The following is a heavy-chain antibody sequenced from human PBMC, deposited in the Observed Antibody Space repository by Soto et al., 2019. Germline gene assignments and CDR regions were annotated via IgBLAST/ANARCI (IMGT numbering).Heavy chain of an antibody. D-gene: IGHD3-10*01. Sequence: SETLSLTCTVSGDSISTSDYYWGWIRQPPGKGLEWLGTVDYSGSTNYNPSLKSRVTISVVPSRNQFSLRLPSVTAADTAVYYCARRTPFYASGSSRFDPWGQGALVTVSS. CDR3: ARRTPFYASGSSRFDP. CDR2: VDYSGST. J-gene: IGHJ5*02. V-gene: IGHV4-39*01. CDR1: GDSISTSDYY.